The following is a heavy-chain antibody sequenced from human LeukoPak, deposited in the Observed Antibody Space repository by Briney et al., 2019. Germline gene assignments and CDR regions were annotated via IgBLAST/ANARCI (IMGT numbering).Heavy chain of an antibody. CDR1: GGTFSSYA. CDR2: IIPIFGTA. CDR3: ARDGYSYGLGAYAFDI. J-gene: IGHJ3*02. V-gene: IGHV1-69*06. Sequence: GASVKVSCKASGGTFSSYAISWVRQAPGQGLEWMGGIIPIFGTANYAQKFQGRVTTTADKSTSTAYMELSSLRSEDTAVYYCARDGYSYGLGAYAFDIWGQGTMVTVSS. D-gene: IGHD5-18*01.